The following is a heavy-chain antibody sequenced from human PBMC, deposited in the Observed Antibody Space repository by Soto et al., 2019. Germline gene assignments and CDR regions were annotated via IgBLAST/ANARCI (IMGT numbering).Heavy chain of an antibody. CDR1: GYTFNSYG. CDR3: ARGRGSFHDAFDI. Sequence: QVQLVQSGTEVKKPGASVKVSCKASGYTFNSYGISWVRQAPGQGLVWMGWINPYKGNTNYAQNLQGRLTMTTDTSTRTAYMELRILRSDDTALYYCARGRGSFHDAFDIWGEGTMVTVSS. CDR2: INPYKGNT. J-gene: IGHJ3*02. V-gene: IGHV1-18*01.